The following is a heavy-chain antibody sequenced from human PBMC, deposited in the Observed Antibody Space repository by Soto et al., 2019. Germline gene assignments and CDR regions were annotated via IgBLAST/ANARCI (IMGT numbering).Heavy chain of an antibody. CDR3: ARQGQGMVRGAPYYFDY. D-gene: IGHD3-10*01. J-gene: IGHJ4*02. V-gene: IGHV4-31*03. Sequence: SETLSLTCTVSGGSTSSGGYYWSWVRQHPGKGLEWIGYIYYSGSTYYNPSLKSRVTISVDTSKNQFSLKLSSVTAADTAVYYCARQGQGMVRGAPYYFDYWGQGTLVTVSS. CDR2: IYYSGST. CDR1: GGSTSSGGYY.